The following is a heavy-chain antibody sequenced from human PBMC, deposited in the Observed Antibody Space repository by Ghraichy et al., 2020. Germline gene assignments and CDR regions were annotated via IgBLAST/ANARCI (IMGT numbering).Heavy chain of an antibody. CDR2: ISLSGGAT. CDR1: GFTFTSYA. D-gene: IGHD1-26*01. J-gene: IGHJ5*02. Sequence: GSLRLSCAASGFTFTSYAMSWVRHAPGEGLDWVAAISLSGGATYYADSVKGRFTISRDNSKNTLFLHMSSLRAEDTALYYCVKDIRDNGNYGWFDPWGQGTLVTVSS. CDR3: VKDIRDNGNYGWFDP. V-gene: IGHV3-23*01.